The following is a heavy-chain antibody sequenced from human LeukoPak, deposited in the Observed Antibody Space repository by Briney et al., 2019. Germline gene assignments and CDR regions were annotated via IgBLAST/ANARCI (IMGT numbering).Heavy chain of an antibody. D-gene: IGHD2-2*02. CDR1: GFTFSSYE. Sequence: GGSLRLSCAASGFTFSSYEMNWVRQAPGKGLEWVSYISSSGSTIYYADSVKGRFTISRGNAKNSLYLQMNSLRAEDTAVYYCARDLGYCTSTSCYSLYGMDVWGQRDHGHRLL. CDR2: ISSSGSTI. J-gene: IGHJ6*01. V-gene: IGHV3-48*03. CDR3: ARDLGYCTSTSCYSLYGMDV.